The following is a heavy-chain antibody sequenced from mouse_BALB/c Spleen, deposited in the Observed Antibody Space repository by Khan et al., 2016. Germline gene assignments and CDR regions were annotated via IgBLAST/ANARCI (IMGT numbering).Heavy chain of an antibody. CDR1: GYIFTSYW. Sequence: QVQLQQSGPELVRPGASVKMSCKASGYIFTSYWMHWVKQRPGQGLEWIAMLDPSNSETRLNQKFMDRATLNVEKSSNTAYMQLSSLTSEDSTVEYCVRGAVARDYWGQGTSVTVSS. CDR2: LDPSNSET. V-gene: IGHV1S127*01. J-gene: IGHJ4*01. D-gene: IGHD6-1*01. CDR3: VRGAVARDY.